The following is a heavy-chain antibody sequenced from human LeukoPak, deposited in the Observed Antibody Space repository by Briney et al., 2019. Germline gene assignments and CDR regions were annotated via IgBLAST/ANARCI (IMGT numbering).Heavy chain of an antibody. CDR1: GFTFSSYG. D-gene: IGHD1-26*01. V-gene: IGHV3-30*18. J-gene: IGHJ4*02. CDR3: AKDRRWELPFDY. CDR2: ISYDGSNK. Sequence: GGSLRLSCAASGFTFSSYGMHWVRQAPGKGLEWVAVISYDGSNKYYADSVKGRFTISRDNSKNTLYLQMNSLRAEDTAVYYCAKDRRWELPFDYWAREPWSPSPQ.